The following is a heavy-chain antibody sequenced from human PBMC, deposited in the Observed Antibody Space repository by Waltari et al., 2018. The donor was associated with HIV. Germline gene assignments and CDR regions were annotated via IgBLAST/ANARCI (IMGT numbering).Heavy chain of an antibody. V-gene: IGHV3-7*01. J-gene: IGHJ4*02. CDR1: GFTFSSYW. CDR2: KNRDGSEK. Sequence: EVQLVESGGGLVQPGGSLRLSCVVSGFTFSSYWMSWVRQAPGKGLECVANKNRDGSEKYYVDSVKGRFTMSRDNAKNSLFLQMNSLRVEDTAVYYCASNNKGWGQGTRVTVSS. CDR3: ASNNKG.